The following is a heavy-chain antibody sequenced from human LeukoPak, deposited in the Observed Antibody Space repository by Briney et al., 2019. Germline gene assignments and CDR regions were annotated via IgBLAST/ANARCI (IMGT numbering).Heavy chain of an antibody. J-gene: IGHJ4*02. CDR1: GYNFTSYW. D-gene: IGHD5-12*01. CDR3: ASGYGGYVYDY. V-gene: IGHV5-10-1*01. CDR2: IDPSDSYT. Sequence: ESLRISCKGPGYNFTSYWISWVRQMPGKGLEWMGRIDPSDSYTNYSTSFQGHVTISADKSISTAYLHWSSLKASDTAMYYCASGYGGYVYDYWGQGTLVTVSS.